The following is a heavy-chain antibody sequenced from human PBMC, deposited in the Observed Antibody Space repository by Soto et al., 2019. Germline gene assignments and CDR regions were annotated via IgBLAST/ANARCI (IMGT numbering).Heavy chain of an antibody. CDR1: GGSISSGGYY. CDR2: IYYSGST. CDR3: ARDGGCSGGSCVNVYYYYGMDV. V-gene: IGHV4-31*03. Sequence: SETLSLTCTVSGGSISSGGYYWSWIRQHPGKGLEWIGYIYYSGSTYYNPSLKSRVTISVDTSKNQFSLKLSSVTAADTAVYYCARDGGCSGGSCVNVYYYYGMDVWGQGTTVTVSS. J-gene: IGHJ6*02. D-gene: IGHD2-15*01.